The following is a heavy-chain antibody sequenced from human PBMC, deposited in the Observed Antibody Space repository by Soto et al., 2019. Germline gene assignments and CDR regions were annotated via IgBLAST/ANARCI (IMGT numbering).Heavy chain of an antibody. CDR3: AREGSGSYSAFDI. J-gene: IGHJ3*02. CDR2: ISSSGSTI. Sequence: GGSLRLSCAASGFTFSSYEMNCVRQAPGKGLEWVSYISSSGSTIYYADSVKGRFTISRDNAKNSLYLQMNSLRAEDTAVYYCAREGSGSYSAFDIWGQGTMVTVSS. V-gene: IGHV3-48*03. CDR1: GFTFSSYE. D-gene: IGHD1-26*01.